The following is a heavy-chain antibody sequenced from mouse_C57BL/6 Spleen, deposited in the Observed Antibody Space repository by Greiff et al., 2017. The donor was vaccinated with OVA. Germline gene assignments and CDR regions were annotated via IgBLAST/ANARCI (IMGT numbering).Heavy chain of an antibody. CDR3: ARALYGNYFDY. D-gene: IGHD2-1*01. Sequence: EVKVEESGPGLVKPSQSLSLTCSVTGYSITSGYYWNWIRQFPGNKLEWMGYISYDGSNNYNPSLKNRISITRDTSKNQFFLKLNSVTTEDTATYYCARALYGNYFDYWGQGTTLTVSS. CDR2: ISYDGSN. V-gene: IGHV3-6*01. CDR1: GYSITSGYY. J-gene: IGHJ2*01.